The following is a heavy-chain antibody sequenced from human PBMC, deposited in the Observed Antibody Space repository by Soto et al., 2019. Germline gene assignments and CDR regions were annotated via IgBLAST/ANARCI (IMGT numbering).Heavy chain of an antibody. CDR2: ISDDGNSK. CDR3: AKDQTHDFDI. CDR1: GFTFSTYG. J-gene: IGHJ3*02. V-gene: IGHV3-30*18. Sequence: QVQLVESGGGVVQPGRSLRLSCAASGFTFSTYGMYWVRQAPGKGLEWVAVISDDGNSKYYADSVKGRFTISRDNSKNTVYLQVTSLRLEDTAVYYCAKDQTHDFDIWGQGTMVTVSS.